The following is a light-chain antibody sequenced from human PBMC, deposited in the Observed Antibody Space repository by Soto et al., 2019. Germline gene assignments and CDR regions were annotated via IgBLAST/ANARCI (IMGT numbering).Light chain of an antibody. CDR3: QQYGSSPPWT. Sequence: EIVLTQSPGTLSLSPGERATPSCTASQSVSSYLAWYQQKPGQAPRLLMYEASNRATGIPARFSGGGSGTDFTLTISSLEPEDFAVYYCQQYGSSPPWTFGQGTKVDI. V-gene: IGKV3-20*01. CDR2: EAS. CDR1: QSVSSY. J-gene: IGKJ1*01.